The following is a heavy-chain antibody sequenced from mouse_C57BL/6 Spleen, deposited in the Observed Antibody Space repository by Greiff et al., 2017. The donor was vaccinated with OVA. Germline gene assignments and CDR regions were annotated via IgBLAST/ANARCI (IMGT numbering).Heavy chain of an antibody. CDR2: INPNNGGT. V-gene: IGHV1-26*01. Sequence: VQLQQSGPELVKPGASVKISCKASGYTFTDYYMNWVKQSHGKSLEWIGDINPNNGGTSYNQKFKGKATLTVDKSSSTAYMELRSLTSEDSAVYYCARTPFFAYWGQGTLVTVSA. CDR3: ARTPFFAY. CDR1: GYTFTDYY. J-gene: IGHJ3*01.